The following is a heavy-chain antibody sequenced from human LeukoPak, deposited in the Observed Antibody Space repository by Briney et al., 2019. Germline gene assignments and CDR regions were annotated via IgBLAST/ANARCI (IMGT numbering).Heavy chain of an antibody. V-gene: IGHV4-4*07. Sequence: SETLSLTCTVSGGSISSYYWSWIRQPAGKGLELIGRIYTSGSTNYNPSLKSRVTMSVDTSKNQFSLKLTSVTAADTAVYYCARGRGYYDSSGYYYEEDYWGQGTLVTVSS. CDR2: IYTSGST. CDR3: ARGRGYYDSSGYYYEEDY. CDR1: GGSISSYY. J-gene: IGHJ4*02. D-gene: IGHD3-22*01.